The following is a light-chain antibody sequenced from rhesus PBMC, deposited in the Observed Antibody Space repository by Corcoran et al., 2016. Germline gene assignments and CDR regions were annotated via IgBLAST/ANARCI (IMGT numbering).Light chain of an antibody. CDR3: QKYSSPPFA. V-gene: IGKV3-53*01. CDR2: GTS. CDR1: QSVSSY. Sequence: VILTQSPATLSLSPGERATLSCRASQSVSSYVDWYQRSPGQAPKLLIYGTSSRATGTPDRFSGRGSGTDFPLTIRNREPEDFAVYCCQKYSSPPFAFGPGTKQYLK. J-gene: IGKJ3*01.